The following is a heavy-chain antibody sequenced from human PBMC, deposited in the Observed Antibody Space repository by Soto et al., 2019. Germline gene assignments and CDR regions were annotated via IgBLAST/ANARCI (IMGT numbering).Heavy chain of an antibody. CDR3: AREWLPTSGAFDI. CDR2: INPNSGGT. D-gene: IGHD1-26*01. CDR1: GYTFTGYY. V-gene: IGHV1-2*04. Sequence: QVQLVQSGAEVKKPGASVKVSCKASGYTFTGYYMHWVRQAPGQGLEWMGWINPNSGGTNYAQKFQGWVTMTRDRSISTAYMELSRLRSDDTAVYYCAREWLPTSGAFDIWGQGTMVTVSS. J-gene: IGHJ3*02.